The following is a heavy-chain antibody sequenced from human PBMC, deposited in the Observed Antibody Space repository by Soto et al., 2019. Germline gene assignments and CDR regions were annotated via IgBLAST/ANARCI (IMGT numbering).Heavy chain of an antibody. CDR1: GYRFTGYY. V-gene: IGHV1-2*02. CDR3: ARAFTVIAARPDWFDP. J-gene: IGHJ5*02. Sequence: ASVKVSCKASGYRFTGYYMHWVRQAPGQGLEWMGWINPNSGGTNYAQKFQGRVTMTRDTSISTAYMELSRLRSDDTAVYYCARAFTVIAARPDWFDPWGQGTLVTVSS. D-gene: IGHD6-6*01. CDR2: INPNSGGT.